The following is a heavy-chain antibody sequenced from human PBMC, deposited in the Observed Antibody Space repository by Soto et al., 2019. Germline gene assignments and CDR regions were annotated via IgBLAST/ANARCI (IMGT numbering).Heavy chain of an antibody. CDR1: GFTFSSYG. CDR3: ARAPGGVLRFLEWLPYGMDF. V-gene: IGHV3-33*01. J-gene: IGHJ6*02. CDR2: IWYDGSNK. D-gene: IGHD3-3*01. Sequence: GGSLRLSCAASGFTFSSYGMHWVRQAPGKGLEWVAVIWYDGSNKYYADSVKGRFTISRDNSKNTLYLQMNSLRAEDTAVYYCARAPGGVLRFLEWLPYGMDFWGQGT.